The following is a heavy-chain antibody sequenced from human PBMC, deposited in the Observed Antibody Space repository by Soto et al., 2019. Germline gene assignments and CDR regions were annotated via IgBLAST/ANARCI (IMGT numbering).Heavy chain of an antibody. V-gene: IGHV3-21*01. D-gene: IGHD2-2*01. Sequence: GGSLRLSCAASGFTFSSYSMNWVRQAPGKGLEWVSSISSSSSYIYYADSVEGRFTISRDNAKNSLYLQMNSLRAEDTAVYYCARVGGGYQLLHAFDIWGQGTMVTVSS. CDR2: ISSSSSYI. CDR1: GFTFSSYS. J-gene: IGHJ3*02. CDR3: ARVGGGYQLLHAFDI.